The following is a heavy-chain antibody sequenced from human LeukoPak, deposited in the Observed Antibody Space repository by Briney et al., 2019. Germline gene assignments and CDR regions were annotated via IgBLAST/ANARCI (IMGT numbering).Heavy chain of an antibody. CDR3: ARREVGATFLYYYYMDV. Sequence: SETLSLTCTVSGGSISGYYWNWIRQPPGRGLEWIGYIYYSGSTNYNPSLKSRVTISVDTSKNQFSLKLTSVTAADTAVYYCARREVGATFLYYYYMDVWGKGTTVTVSS. D-gene: IGHD1-26*01. J-gene: IGHJ6*03. V-gene: IGHV4-59*12. CDR2: IYYSGST. CDR1: GGSISGYY.